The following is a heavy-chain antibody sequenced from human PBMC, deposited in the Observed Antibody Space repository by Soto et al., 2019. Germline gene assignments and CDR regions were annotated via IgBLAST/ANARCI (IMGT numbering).Heavy chain of an antibody. J-gene: IGHJ4*02. CDR2: IIPIFGTA. D-gene: IGHD3-22*01. Sequence: QVQLVQSGAEVKKPGSSVKASCKASGGTFSSYAISWVRQAPGQGLEWMGGIIPIFGTANYAQKFQGRVTITADKSTSTAYMELSSLRSEDTAVYYCARGSKGYYYDSSGYPHYFDYWGQGTLVTVSS. CDR3: ARGSKGYYYDSSGYPHYFDY. CDR1: GGTFSSYA. V-gene: IGHV1-69*06.